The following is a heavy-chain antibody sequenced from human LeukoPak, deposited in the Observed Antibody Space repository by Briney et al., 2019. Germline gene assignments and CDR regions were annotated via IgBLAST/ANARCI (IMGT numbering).Heavy chain of an antibody. CDR1: GFTFSSYW. D-gene: IGHD2-2*01. CDR2: IKQDGSEK. Sequence: GGSLRLSCAASGFTFSSYWMSWVRQAPGKGLEWVANIKQDGSEKYYVDSVKGRFTISRDNAKNSLYLQMNSLRAEDTAVYYCASFDCSSTSCYFGYWGQGTPVTVSS. V-gene: IGHV3-7*01. CDR3: ASFDCSSTSCYFGY. J-gene: IGHJ4*02.